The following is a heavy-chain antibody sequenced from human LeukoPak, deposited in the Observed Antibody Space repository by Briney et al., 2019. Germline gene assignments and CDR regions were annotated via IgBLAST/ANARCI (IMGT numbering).Heavy chain of an antibody. V-gene: IGHV4-59*08. J-gene: IGHJ2*01. CDR3: GSTNYDPSPNSRVTISDDTSKTQFSLKLSSGTAADTVVYYWARRPIEMATDPYWYFDL. Sequence: SETLSPTGPALGAPIGSYSWSWFRQPPGKGLEWIGNFYYSGGTNYNPSPRGRVTISLDTSTNQSSVKLSSVTAPEPAVYDSGSTNYDPSPNSRVTISDDTSKTQFSLKLSSGTAADTVVYYWARRPIEMATDPYWYFDLWGRGTLVTVSS. CDR1: GAPIGSYS. CDR2: FYYSGGT. D-gene: IGHD3-10*01.